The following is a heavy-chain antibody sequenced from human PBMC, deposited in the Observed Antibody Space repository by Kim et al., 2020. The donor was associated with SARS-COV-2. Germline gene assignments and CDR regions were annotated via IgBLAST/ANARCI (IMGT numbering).Heavy chain of an antibody. CDR1: GYTFTGYY. Sequence: ASVKVSCKASGYTFTGYYMHWVRQAPGQGLEWMGRINPNSGGTNYAQKFQGRVTMTRDTSISTAYMELSRLRSDDTAVYYCVRNLVYREFDYWGQGTLVTVSS. D-gene: IGHD2-8*01. CDR3: VRNLVYREFDY. V-gene: IGHV1-2*06. CDR2: INPNSGGT. J-gene: IGHJ4*02.